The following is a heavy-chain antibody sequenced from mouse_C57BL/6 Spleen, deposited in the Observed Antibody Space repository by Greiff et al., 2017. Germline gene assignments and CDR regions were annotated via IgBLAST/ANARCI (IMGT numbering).Heavy chain of an antibody. CDR2: INPGNGGT. Sequence: QVQLLQSGTELVKPGASVKLSCKASGYTFTSYWMHWVKQRPGQGLEWIGNINPGNGGTNYNEKFKSKATLAVDTSSSTAYMQLSRLTSEDSEVYYCARGGAYDGFYAMDYWGQGTSVTVSS. D-gene: IGHD2-3*01. J-gene: IGHJ4*01. CDR1: GYTFTSYW. CDR3: ARGGAYDGFYAMDY. V-gene: IGHV1-53*01.